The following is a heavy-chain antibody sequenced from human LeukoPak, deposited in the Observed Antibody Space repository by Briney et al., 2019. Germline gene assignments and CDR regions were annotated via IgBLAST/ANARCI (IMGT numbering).Heavy chain of an antibody. J-gene: IGHJ6*03. CDR1: GYTFTSYA. Sequence: ASVKVCCKAAGYTFTSYAMNLVRQSPGQGLVLMGWINTNTGNPTYAQGFTGRFVFSLDTSVNTAYLQISSLKAEDTAVYYCARDSGLYDSSGYYLRRYYMDVWGKGTTVTVSS. D-gene: IGHD3-22*01. CDR2: INTNTGNP. CDR3: ARDSGLYDSSGYYLRRYYMDV. V-gene: IGHV7-4-1*02.